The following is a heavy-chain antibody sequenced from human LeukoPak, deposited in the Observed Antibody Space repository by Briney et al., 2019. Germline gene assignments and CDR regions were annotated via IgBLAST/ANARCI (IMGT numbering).Heavy chain of an antibody. CDR1: GGSISSYY. J-gene: IGHJ6*04. V-gene: IGHV4-59*01. CDR2: IYYSGST. CDR3: ARETYGMDV. Sequence: PSETLSLTCTVSGGSISSYYWSWIRQPPGKGLEWIGHIYYSGSTNYNPSLKSRVTISVDTSKNQFSLKLSSVTAADTAVYYCARETYGMDVWGKGTTVTVSS.